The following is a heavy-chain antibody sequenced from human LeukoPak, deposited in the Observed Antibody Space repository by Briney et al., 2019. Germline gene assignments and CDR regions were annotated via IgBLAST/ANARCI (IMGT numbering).Heavy chain of an antibody. V-gene: IGHV3-23*01. CDR2: IGGVSESF. CDR1: GFIFSNYA. J-gene: IGHJ3*02. Sequence: GGSLRLSCAASGFIFSNYAMTWVRQAPGKGLEWVSIIGGVSESFYYADSVKGRFTVSRDNSKDTLYLQINSLRDEDTAVYYCGKNRYSGSLSPFDIWGQGTMVTVSS. CDR3: GKNRYSGSLSPFDI. D-gene: IGHD1-26*01.